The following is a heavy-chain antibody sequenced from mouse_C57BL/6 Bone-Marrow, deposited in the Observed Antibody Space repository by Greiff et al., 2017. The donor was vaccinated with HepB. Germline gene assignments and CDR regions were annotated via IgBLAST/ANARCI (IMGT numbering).Heavy chain of an antibody. CDR2: IDPSDSYT. V-gene: IGHV1-69*01. CDR1: GYTFTSYW. CDR3: ARHSSGYPFAY. Sequence: VQLQQPGAELVMPGASVKLSCKASGYTFTSYWMHWVKQRPGQGLEWIGEIDPSDSYTNYNQKFKGKSTLTVDKPSSTAYMQLSSLTSEDSAVYYCARHSSGYPFAYWGQGTLVTVSA. J-gene: IGHJ3*01. D-gene: IGHD3-2*02.